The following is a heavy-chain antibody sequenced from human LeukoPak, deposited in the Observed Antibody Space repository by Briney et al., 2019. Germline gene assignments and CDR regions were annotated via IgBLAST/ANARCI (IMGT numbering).Heavy chain of an antibody. CDR3: ANIGDSSGWAIDY. CDR1: GFTFSSYG. CDR2: ISYDGSNE. D-gene: IGHD6-19*01. J-gene: IGHJ4*02. V-gene: IGHV3-30*18. Sequence: GRSLRLSCAASGFTFSSYGMHWVRQAPGKGLEWVAVISYDGSNEYYADSVKGRFTISRDNSKNTLYLQMNSLRAEDTAVYYCANIGDSSGWAIDYWGEGTLVTVSS.